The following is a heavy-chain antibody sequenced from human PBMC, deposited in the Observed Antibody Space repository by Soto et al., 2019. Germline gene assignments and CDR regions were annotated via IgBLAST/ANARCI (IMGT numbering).Heavy chain of an antibody. CDR2: IYYTGST. J-gene: IGHJ6*02. D-gene: IGHD6-13*01. CDR3: ARDLLSGVAAAGSYYYGMDV. V-gene: IGHV4-59*01. Sequence: SETLSLTCTVSGGSISSYYWSWIRQPPGKGLDWIGYIYYTGSTNYNPSLKSRVTISVDTSKNQFSLKVSSVTAADTAVYYCARDLLSGVAAAGSYYYGMDVWGQGTTVTVSS. CDR1: GGSISSYY.